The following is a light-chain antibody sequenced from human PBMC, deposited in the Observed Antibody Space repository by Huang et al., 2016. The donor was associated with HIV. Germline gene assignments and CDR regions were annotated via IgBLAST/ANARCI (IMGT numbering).Light chain of an antibody. CDR2: GAS. J-gene: IGKJ1*01. CDR1: QSVSNN. Sequence: IVMTQSPATLSVSPGERATLSCRASQSVSNNLAWYQQKLGQAPRRLIYGASTRATGIPARFSGSGSGTDFTLTISSLQSEDFAVYYCQQYSDWPLWTFGQGSKVEIK. V-gene: IGKV3-15*01. CDR3: QQYSDWPLWT.